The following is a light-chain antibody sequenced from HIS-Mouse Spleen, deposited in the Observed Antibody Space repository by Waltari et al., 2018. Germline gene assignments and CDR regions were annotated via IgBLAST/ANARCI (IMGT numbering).Light chain of an antibody. V-gene: IGLV1-47*01. CDR2: RNN. J-gene: IGLJ3*02. CDR1: STNIGSNY. Sequence: VLTQPPSASGTPGQRVPISCSGSSTNIGSNYVYWYQQLPGTAPKLLIYRNNQRPSGVPDRFSGSKSGTSASLAISGGQSEDEADYYCAAWDDSLSGPVFGGGTKLTVL. CDR3: AAWDDSLSGPV.